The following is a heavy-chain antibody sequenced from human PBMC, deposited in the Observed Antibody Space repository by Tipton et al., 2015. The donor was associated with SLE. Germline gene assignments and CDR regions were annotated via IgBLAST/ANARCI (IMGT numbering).Heavy chain of an antibody. J-gene: IGHJ4*02. D-gene: IGHD5-12*01. CDR1: GYTFTSYG. CDR2: ISAYNGNT. CDR3: GRDSGYSGYDYVNYFDY. V-gene: IGHV1-18*01. Sequence: QSGPEVKKPGASVKVSCKASGYTFTSYGISWVRQAPGQGLEWMGWISAYNGNTNYAQKLQGRVTMTTDTSTSTAYMELRSLRSDDTAVYYCGRDSGYSGYDYVNYFDYWGQGTLVTVSS.